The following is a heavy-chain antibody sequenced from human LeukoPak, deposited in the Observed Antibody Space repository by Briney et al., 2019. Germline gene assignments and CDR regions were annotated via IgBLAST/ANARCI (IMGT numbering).Heavy chain of an antibody. CDR3: ATGRTKWDLLNY. D-gene: IGHD1-26*01. V-gene: IGHV1-24*01. J-gene: IGHJ4*02. Sequence: ASVKVSCKVSGYTLTELSLHWVRQAPGKGLEWMGVLDPEDGEMIYSQKFQGRVTMTEDTSTDIAYMEMSSLRYEDTAVYYCATGRTKWDLLNYWGQGTLVTVSS. CDR2: LDPEDGEM. CDR1: GYTLTELS.